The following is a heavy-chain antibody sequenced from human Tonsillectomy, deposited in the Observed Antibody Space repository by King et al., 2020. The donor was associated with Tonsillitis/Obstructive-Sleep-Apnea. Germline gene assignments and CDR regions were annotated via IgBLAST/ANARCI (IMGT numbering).Heavy chain of an antibody. J-gene: IGHJ6*03. D-gene: IGHD3-3*01. Sequence: VQLVESGGGLVKPGGSLRLSCAASGFTFSSYNMNWVRRAPGKGLEWVSSISSSSSYIYYADSVKGRFTISRDNAKNSLYLQMNSLRAEDTAVYYCAREPYDFWSGLYYYYMDVWGKGTTVTVSS. CDR2: ISSSSSYI. CDR1: GFTFSSYN. V-gene: IGHV3-21*01. CDR3: AREPYDFWSGLYYYYMDV.